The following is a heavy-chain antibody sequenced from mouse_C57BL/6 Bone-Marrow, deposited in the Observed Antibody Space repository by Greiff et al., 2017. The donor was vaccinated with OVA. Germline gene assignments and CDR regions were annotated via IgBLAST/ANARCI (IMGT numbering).Heavy chain of an antibody. V-gene: IGHV1-66*01. CDR3: ERANYYGRSPDAMDY. Sequence: VQLQQSGPELVKPGASVKLSCKASGYSFTSYYIHWVKQRPGQGLEWIGWIYPGSGNTTYNEKFKGKATLTADTSSSTAYMQLSSLTSEESAVYNCERANYYGRSPDAMDYWGQGTSVTVSS. D-gene: IGHD1-1*01. CDR1: GYSFTSYY. J-gene: IGHJ4*01. CDR2: IYPGSGNT.